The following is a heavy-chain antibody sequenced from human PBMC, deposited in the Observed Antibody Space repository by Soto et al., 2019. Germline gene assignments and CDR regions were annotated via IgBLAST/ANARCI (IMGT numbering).Heavy chain of an antibody. J-gene: IGHJ4*02. D-gene: IGHD2-2*01. CDR1: GGSVSSGTYY. V-gene: IGHV4-61*01. Sequence: TSETLSHTCTVSGGSVSSGTYYWSWIRQPPGKGLEWIGYIYYSGSTNYNPSLKSRVTISVDTSKNQFSLKLSSVTAADTAVYYCARGRTVGYCSSTSCHPDYWGQGTLVTVSS. CDR2: IYYSGST. CDR3: ARGRTVGYCSSTSCHPDY.